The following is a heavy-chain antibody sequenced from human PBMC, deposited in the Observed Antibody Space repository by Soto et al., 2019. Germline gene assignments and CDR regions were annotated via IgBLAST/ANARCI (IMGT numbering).Heavy chain of an antibody. CDR1: GNTFTKYY. Sequence: QVQVVQSGAEVKKPGASVKVSCEASGNTFTKYYIHWVRQAPGQGLEWMGAMNPDDGSASYAQKFRGRVTMTRVTSTRTVYMELSSLKNEDTAVYYCASSSSGYTEYWGQGTLVTVSS. J-gene: IGHJ4*02. CDR2: MNPDDGSA. D-gene: IGHD3-22*01. CDR3: ASSSSGYTEY. V-gene: IGHV1-46*01.